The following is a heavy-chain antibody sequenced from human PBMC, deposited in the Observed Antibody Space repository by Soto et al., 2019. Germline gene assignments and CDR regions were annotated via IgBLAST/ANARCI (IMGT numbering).Heavy chain of an antibody. V-gene: IGHV3-23*01. D-gene: IGHD6-13*01. CDR3: TKEWQHDS. J-gene: IGHJ5*01. CDR1: GFTFSTYA. CDR2: INTSGGNT. Sequence: EVQLLESGGGLVQPGGSLRLSCAASGFTFSTYAMTWVRQAPGKGLEWVSTINTSGGNTHYADSVKGRFSVSRDNSKNTLSLQMNSLRAEDTAVYYCTKEWQHDSWGQGPLVTVSS.